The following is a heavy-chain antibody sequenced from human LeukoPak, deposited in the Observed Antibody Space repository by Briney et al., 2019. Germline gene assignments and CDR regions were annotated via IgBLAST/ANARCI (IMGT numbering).Heavy chain of an antibody. Sequence: SETLSLTCTVSGYPISSGYYWGWIRQPPGKGLEWIGSIYRSGSTYYNPSLKSRVTISVDTSKNQFSLRLTSVTAADTAVYYCARRSSGSWYGGGRYFDYWGQGTLVTVSS. J-gene: IGHJ4*02. CDR1: GYPISSGYY. CDR3: ARRSSGSWYGGGRYFDY. V-gene: IGHV4-38-2*02. D-gene: IGHD6-13*01. CDR2: IYRSGST.